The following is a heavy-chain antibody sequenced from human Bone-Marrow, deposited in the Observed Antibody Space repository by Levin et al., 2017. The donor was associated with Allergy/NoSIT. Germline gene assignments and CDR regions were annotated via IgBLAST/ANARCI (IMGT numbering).Heavy chain of an antibody. V-gene: IGHV3-9*01. CDR1: GFTFDDYA. J-gene: IGHJ6*02. Sequence: GGSLRLSCATSGFTFDDYAMHWVRQAPGKGLEWVSGISWNSGGIGYSDSVKGRFTISRDNANNSLYLQMTSLRADDTALYYCVKDIVPSLPLIPFNYRSGNEGEMDVWGQGSTVTVSS. CDR3: VKDIVPSLPLIPFNYRSGNEGEMDV. CDR2: ISWNSGGI. D-gene: IGHD5-24*01.